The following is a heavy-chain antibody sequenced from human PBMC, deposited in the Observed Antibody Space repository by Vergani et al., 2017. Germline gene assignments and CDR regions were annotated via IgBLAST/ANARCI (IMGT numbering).Heavy chain of an antibody. J-gene: IGHJ4*02. CDR3: AKDWGYCSAASCGNY. CDR1: GFTFSSYA. V-gene: IGHV3-23*01. CDR2: ISGTGGST. Sequence: EVQLLESGGGLVQPGGSLRLSCAASGFTFSSYAMSWVRQAPGKGLEWVSVISGTGGSTYSADSVKGLLTISRDNSKNTLYLQMNSLRPEDTAVYYCAKDWGYCSAASCGNYWGQGTLVTVSS. D-gene: IGHD2-15*01.